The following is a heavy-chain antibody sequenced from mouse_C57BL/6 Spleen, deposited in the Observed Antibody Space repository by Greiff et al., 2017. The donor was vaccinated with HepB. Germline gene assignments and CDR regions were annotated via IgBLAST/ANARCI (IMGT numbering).Heavy chain of an antibody. J-gene: IGHJ4*01. V-gene: IGHV1-64*01. CDR1: GYTFTSYW. Sequence: QVQLQQPGAELVKPGASVKLSCKASGYTFTSYWMHWVKQRPGQGLEWIGMIHPDSGSTNYNEKFKSKATLTVDKTSSTAYMQLSSLTSEDSAVYYCARRTVYAMDYWGQGTSVTVSS. CDR2: IHPDSGST. CDR3: ARRTVYAMDY.